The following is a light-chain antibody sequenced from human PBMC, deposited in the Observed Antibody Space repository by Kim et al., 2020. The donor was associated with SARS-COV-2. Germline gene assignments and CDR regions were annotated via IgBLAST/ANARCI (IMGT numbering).Light chain of an antibody. CDR1: NGASDP. CDR2: YHA. CDR3: QVYDTSSDQVV. J-gene: IGLJ3*02. V-gene: IGLV3-21*01. Sequence: APGAAGSNTGGGSNGASDPEHWDRQTAGLAPIWVMYYHAYRPAGVPERVSGANSGNTATLTIKRVEAGDEADYYCQVYDTSSDQVVFGGGTQLTVL.